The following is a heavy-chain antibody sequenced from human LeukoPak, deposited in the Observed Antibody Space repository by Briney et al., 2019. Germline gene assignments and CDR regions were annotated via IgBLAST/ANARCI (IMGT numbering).Heavy chain of an antibody. CDR3: ARVYLERLTAGYFDH. J-gene: IGHJ4*02. V-gene: IGHV3-23*01. CDR2: LSISGGSP. D-gene: IGHD2-8*01. Sequence: GGSLRLSCAASGFIFSNYAMGWVRQAPGKGLEWVSSLSISGGSPYYADSVKGRFTISRDNSKNTLYLQMNSLRDEDSAAYYCARVYLERLTAGYFDHWGQGTWVTVSP. CDR1: GFIFSNYA.